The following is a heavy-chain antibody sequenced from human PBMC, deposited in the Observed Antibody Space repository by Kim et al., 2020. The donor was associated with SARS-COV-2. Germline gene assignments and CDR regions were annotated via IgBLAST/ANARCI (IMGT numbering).Heavy chain of an antibody. J-gene: IGHJ4*02. CDR3: AKEGPKATPRGDCYPPDY. D-gene: IGHD2-21*02. V-gene: IGHV3-30*18. CDR2: ISYDGSNK. Sequence: GGSLRLSCAASGFTFSSYGMHWVRQAPGKGLEWVAVISYDGSNKYYADSVKGRFTISRDNSKNTLYLQMNSLRAEDTAVYYCAKEGPKATPRGDCYPPDYWGQGTLVTVSS. CDR1: GFTFSSYG.